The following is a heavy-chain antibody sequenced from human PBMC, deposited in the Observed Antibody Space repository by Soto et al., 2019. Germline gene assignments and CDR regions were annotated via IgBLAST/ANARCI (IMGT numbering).Heavy chain of an antibody. CDR1: GGSISSSSYY. CDR2: IYYSGST. V-gene: IGHV4-39*01. J-gene: IGHJ5*02. CDR3: ARPRHSSWWGWFDP. Sequence: QLQLQESGPGLVKPSETLSLTCTVSGGSISSSSYYWGWIRQPPGKGLEWIGSIYYSGSTYYNPSVKTGVTTSVHTSKNQFSLNLSSVTAADTAGYYCARPRHSSWWGWFDPWGQGTLVTVSS. D-gene: IGHD2-8*02.